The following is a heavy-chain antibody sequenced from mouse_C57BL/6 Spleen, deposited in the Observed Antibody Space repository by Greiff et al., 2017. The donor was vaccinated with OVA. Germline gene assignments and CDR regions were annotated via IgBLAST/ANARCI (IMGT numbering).Heavy chain of an antibody. CDR3: TRGNYGGSYFDY. CDR1: GYTFTDYE. D-gene: IGHD1-1*01. V-gene: IGHV1-15*01. Sequence: VQLQQSGAELVRPGASVTLSCKASGYTFTDYEMHWVKQTPVHGLEWIGAIDPETGGTAYNQTFKGKAILTADKSSSTAYMELRSLTSEDSAVDYWTRGNYGGSYFDYWGQGTTLTVSS. J-gene: IGHJ2*01. CDR2: IDPETGGT.